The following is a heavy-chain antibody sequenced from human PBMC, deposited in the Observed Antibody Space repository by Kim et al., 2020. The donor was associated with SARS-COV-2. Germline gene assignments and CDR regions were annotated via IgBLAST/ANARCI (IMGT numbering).Heavy chain of an antibody. CDR3: ARPKIAAGVYYFDY. V-gene: IGHV1-69*01. J-gene: IGHJ4*02. Sequence: AQKFQGRVTITADESTSTAYMELSSLRSEDTAVYYCARPKIAAGVYYFDYWGQGTLVTVSS. D-gene: IGHD6-13*01.